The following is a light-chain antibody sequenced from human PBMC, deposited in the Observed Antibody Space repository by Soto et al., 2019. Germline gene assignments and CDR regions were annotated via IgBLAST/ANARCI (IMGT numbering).Light chain of an antibody. V-gene: IGKV3-20*01. J-gene: IGKJ5*01. CDR3: QQYGSSPYT. CDR2: GAI. CDR1: QSLYFSY. Sequence: EIVLTQSPGTLSLSPGERATLSCRASQSLYFSYLAWYQQKSGQAPRLLIHGAISRAAGIPDRFSGSDSGRVLTLIFIGVKPEDSSVYYCQQYGSSPYTFGRGTRLEI.